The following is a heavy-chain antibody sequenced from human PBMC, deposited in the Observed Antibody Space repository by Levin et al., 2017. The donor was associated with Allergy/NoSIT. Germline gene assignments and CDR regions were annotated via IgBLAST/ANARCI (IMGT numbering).Heavy chain of an antibody. CDR2: ISYDGSNK. D-gene: IGHD3-22*01. Sequence: LSLTCAASGFTFSSYAMHWVRQAPGKGLEWVAVISYDGSNKYYADSVKGRFTISRDNSKNTLYLQMNSLRAEDTAVYYCARAPTSSGYYLTSPEFDYWGQGTLVTVSS. V-gene: IGHV3-30-3*01. CDR3: ARAPTSSGYYLTSPEFDY. J-gene: IGHJ4*02. CDR1: GFTFSSYA.